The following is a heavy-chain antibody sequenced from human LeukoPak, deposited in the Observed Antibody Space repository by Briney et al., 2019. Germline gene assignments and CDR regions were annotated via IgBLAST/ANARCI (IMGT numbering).Heavy chain of an antibody. Sequence: GSLRLSCATSGFTFNIYWMQWVRQVPGKGLVWVSRIDSNGGGATYADSVKGRFTTSRDNGNNTMYLQMNSLRAEDTAIYYCARAKYCSRWSLDYWGQGALVTVSS. CDR2: IDSNGGGA. J-gene: IGHJ4*02. CDR1: GFTFNIYW. CDR3: ARAKYCSRWSLDY. V-gene: IGHV3-74*03. D-gene: IGHD2-2*01.